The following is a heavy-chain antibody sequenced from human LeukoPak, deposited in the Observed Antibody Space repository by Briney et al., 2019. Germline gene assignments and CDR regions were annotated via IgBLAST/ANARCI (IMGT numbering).Heavy chain of an antibody. D-gene: IGHD5-18*01. V-gene: IGHV1-18*01. CDR3: ARGGYSYGYMGYSDY. CDR1: GYTFNYYG. Sequence: ASVKVSCKASGYTFNYYGISWVRQAPGQGLEWMGWISAYTGSTNYAQRLQGRVTMTTDTSTSTAYMELRSLRSDDTAVYYCARGGYSYGYMGYSDYWGQGALVTVSS. J-gene: IGHJ4*02. CDR2: ISAYTGST.